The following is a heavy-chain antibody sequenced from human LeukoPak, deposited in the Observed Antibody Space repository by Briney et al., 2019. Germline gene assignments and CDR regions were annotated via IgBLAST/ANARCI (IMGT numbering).Heavy chain of an antibody. CDR1: GFTFSWYW. V-gene: IGHV3-7*01. D-gene: IGHD1-14*01. CDR3: ARDTGGALDY. CDR2: IKQDGSER. Sequence: AGGSLRLSCAGSGFTFSWYWMSWVRQAPGKGLEWVANIKQDGSERYYADSVKGRFTISRDNAKNSLYLQIHSLRAEDTAVYYCARDTGGALDYWGQGTLVTVSS. J-gene: IGHJ4*02.